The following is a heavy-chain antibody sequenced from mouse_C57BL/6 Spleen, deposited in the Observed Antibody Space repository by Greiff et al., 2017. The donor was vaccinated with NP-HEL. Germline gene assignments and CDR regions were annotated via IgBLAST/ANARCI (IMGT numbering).Heavy chain of an antibody. Sequence: VQLKESGPELVKPGASVKISCKASGYSFTDYNMNWVKQSNGKSLEWIGVINPNYGTTSYNQKFKGKATLTVDQSSSTAYMQLNSLTSEDSAVYYCARGSYYYGSSFRYFDVWGTGTTVTVSS. CDR3: ARGSYYYGSSFRYFDV. CDR1: GYSFTDYN. CDR2: INPNYGTT. J-gene: IGHJ1*03. D-gene: IGHD1-1*01. V-gene: IGHV1-39*01.